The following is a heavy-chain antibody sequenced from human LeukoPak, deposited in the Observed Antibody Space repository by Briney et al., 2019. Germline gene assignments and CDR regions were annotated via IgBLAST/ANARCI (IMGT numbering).Heavy chain of an antibody. Sequence: SETLSLTCTVSGGSISSYYWSWIRQPPGKGLEWIGYIYCSGSTNYNPSLKSRVTISVDTSKNQFSLKLSSVTAADTAVYYCARVAVDTFDYWGQGTLVTVSS. CDR3: ARVAVDTFDY. V-gene: IGHV4-59*01. CDR1: GGSISSYY. J-gene: IGHJ4*02. D-gene: IGHD6-19*01. CDR2: IYCSGST.